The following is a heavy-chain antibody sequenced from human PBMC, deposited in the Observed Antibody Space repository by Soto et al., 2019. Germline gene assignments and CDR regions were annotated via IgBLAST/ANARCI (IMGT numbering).Heavy chain of an antibody. V-gene: IGHV4-31*03. Sequence: SETLSLTCTVSGGSISSGGYYWSWIRQHPGKGLEWIGYIYYSGSTYYNPSLKSRVTISVDTSKNQFSLKLSSVTAADTAVYYCARTPRKWFNFDYWGQGTLVTVSS. CDR2: IYYSGST. CDR3: ARTPRKWFNFDY. D-gene: IGHD3-22*01. CDR1: GGSISSGGYY. J-gene: IGHJ4*02.